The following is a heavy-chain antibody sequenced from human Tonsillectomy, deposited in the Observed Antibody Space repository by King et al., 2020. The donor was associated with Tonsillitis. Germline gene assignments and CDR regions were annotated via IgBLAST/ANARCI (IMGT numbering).Heavy chain of an antibody. CDR2: ISAYNGDT. J-gene: IGHJ4*02. CDR1: GYTFTSYG. V-gene: IGHV1-18*01. Sequence: VQLVESGAEVKKPGASVKVSCKASGYTFTSYGISWVRQAPGQGLEWMGWISAYNGDTNYAQKLQGRVTMTTDTSTSTAYMELRSLRSDDTAVYYCARVGPYDSSGYYYYFDYWGQGTLVTVSS. D-gene: IGHD3-22*01. CDR3: ARVGPYDSSGYYYYFDY.